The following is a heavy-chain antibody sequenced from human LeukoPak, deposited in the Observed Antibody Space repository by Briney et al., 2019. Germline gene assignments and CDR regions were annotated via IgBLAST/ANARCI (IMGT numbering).Heavy chain of an antibody. CDR3: ARDRPPHYYDSSGSCPDY. V-gene: IGHV1-2*02. Sequence: ASVKVSFKSSGYTFTGYYMHWVRQAPGQGLEWMGWVSPNSGGTNYAQKFQGRVTMTRDTSISTAYMELSRLRSDDTAVYYCARDRPPHYYDSSGSCPDYWGQGTLVTVSS. CDR1: GYTFTGYY. J-gene: IGHJ4*02. D-gene: IGHD3-22*01. CDR2: VSPNSGGT.